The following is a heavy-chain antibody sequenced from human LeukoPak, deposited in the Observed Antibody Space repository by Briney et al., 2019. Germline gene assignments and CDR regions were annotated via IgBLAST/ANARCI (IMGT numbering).Heavy chain of an antibody. CDR2: INAGNGNT. D-gene: IGHD6-19*01. V-gene: IGHV1-3*01. CDR1: GYTFTSYA. J-gene: IGHJ4*02. CDR3: AREGSGWSFDY. Sequence: ASVKVSCKASGYTFTSYAMHWVRQAPGQRLEWMGWINAGNGNTEYSQKFQGRVTITRDTSASTAYMELSSLRSEDTAVYYCAREGSGWSFDYWGQGTLVTVSS.